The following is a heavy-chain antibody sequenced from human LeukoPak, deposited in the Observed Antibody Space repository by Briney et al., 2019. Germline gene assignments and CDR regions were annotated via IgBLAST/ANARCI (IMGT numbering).Heavy chain of an antibody. CDR3: VRDRELNY. Sequence: SETLSLTCTVSGGSISSCYWSWIRQPPVKGLEWIGYIYNSGSTNYNPSLKSRVTISVDTSKNQFSLNLDSVTAADTAVYYCVRDRELNYWGQGTLVTVSS. CDR2: IYNSGST. CDR1: GGSISSCY. V-gene: IGHV4-59*01. J-gene: IGHJ4*02. D-gene: IGHD3-10*01.